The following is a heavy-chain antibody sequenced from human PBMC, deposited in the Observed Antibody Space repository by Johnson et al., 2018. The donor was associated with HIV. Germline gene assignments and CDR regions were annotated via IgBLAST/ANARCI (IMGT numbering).Heavy chain of an antibody. D-gene: IGHD6-13*01. CDR1: GFTFSSNY. Sequence: VQLVESGGGLVQPGGSLRLSCAASGFTFSSNYMSWVRQAPGKGLEWVSVIYSGGSTYYADSVQGRFTISRDNSKNTLYLQMNSLRAEDTAVYYCARDNAAAGTPMGFDIWGQGTMVTVSS. J-gene: IGHJ3*02. CDR2: IYSGGST. CDR3: ARDNAAAGTPMGFDI. V-gene: IGHV3-66*01.